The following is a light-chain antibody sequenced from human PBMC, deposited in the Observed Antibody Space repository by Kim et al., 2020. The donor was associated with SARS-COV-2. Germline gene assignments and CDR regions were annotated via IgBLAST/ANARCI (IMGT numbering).Light chain of an antibody. Sequence: PGKTAKITCGGDNIGTKRVRWYQQKPGQAPVLVIYYDVDRPSGIPERFSGSNSGNTATLTISRVEAGDEADYYCQVWDNSSDHPAVFGTGTKVTVL. V-gene: IGLV3-21*04. J-gene: IGLJ1*01. CDR1: NIGTKR. CDR3: QVWDNSSDHPAV. CDR2: YDV.